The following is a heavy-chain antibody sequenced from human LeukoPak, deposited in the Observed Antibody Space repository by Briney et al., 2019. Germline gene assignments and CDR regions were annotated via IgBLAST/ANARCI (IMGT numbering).Heavy chain of an antibody. J-gene: IGHJ4*02. D-gene: IGHD2-15*01. CDR1: GGTFSSYA. CDR3: AREGYCSGGSCYSGVY. CDR2: IIPIFGTA. V-gene: IGHV1-69*13. Sequence: SVKVSCKASGGTFSSYAISWVRQAPGQGLEWMGGIIPIFGTANYAQKFQGRVTITADESTSTAYMELSSLRPEDTAVYYCAREGYCSGGSCYSGVYWGQGTLVTVSS.